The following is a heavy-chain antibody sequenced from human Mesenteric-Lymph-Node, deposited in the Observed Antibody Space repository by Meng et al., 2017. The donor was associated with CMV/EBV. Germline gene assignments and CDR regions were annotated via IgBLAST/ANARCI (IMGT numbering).Heavy chain of an antibody. Sequence: ASVKVSCKASGYPFTTYDINWVRQATGQGLEWMGWINPNSGGTNYAQKFQGRVTMTRDTSISTAYMELSRLRSDDTAVYYCARGYSSSWYSDFMAPWGQGTLVTVSS. CDR3: ARGYSSSWYSDFMAP. CDR2: INPNSGGT. V-gene: IGHV1-2*02. CDR1: GYPFTTYD. J-gene: IGHJ5*02. D-gene: IGHD6-13*01.